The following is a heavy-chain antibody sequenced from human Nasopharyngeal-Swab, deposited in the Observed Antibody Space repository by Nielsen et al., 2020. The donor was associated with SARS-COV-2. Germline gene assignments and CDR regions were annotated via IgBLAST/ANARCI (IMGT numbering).Heavy chain of an antibody. V-gene: IGHV3-21*01. CDR3: AGAYGSGSYFAFDL. Sequence: GGSLRLSCAASGFTFGTYSMNWVRQAPGKGLEWVSSISSSSTYIYYADSVKGRFTISRDNAKNSLYLQMNSLRAEDTAVYYCAGAYGSGSYFAFDLWDQGTMVTVSS. CDR1: GFTFGTYS. D-gene: IGHD3-10*01. CDR2: ISSSSTYI. J-gene: IGHJ3*01.